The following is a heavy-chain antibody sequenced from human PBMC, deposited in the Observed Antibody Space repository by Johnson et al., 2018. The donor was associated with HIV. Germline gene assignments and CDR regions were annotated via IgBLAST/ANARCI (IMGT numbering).Heavy chain of an antibody. D-gene: IGHD3-22*01. J-gene: IGHJ3*02. CDR2: IYSGGST. V-gene: IGHV3-53*01. Sequence: VQLVESGGGLIQPGGSLRLSCAASGFTVSSNYMSWVRQAPGKGLEWVSVIYSGGSTYYADSVKGRFTISRDNSKNSLYLQMNSLRAEDTAVYYCAGGVTMKPPTAFDIWGQGTVVTV. CDR3: AGGVTMKPPTAFDI. CDR1: GFTVSSNY.